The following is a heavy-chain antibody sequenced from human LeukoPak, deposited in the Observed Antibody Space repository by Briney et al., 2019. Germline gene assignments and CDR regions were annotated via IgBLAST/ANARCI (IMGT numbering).Heavy chain of an antibody. J-gene: IGHJ6*03. CDR1: EFTVSSNY. Sequence: GGSLRLSCSASEFTVSSNYMTWVRQAPGKGLQWVSSISNRGATTYYADSVKGRFTISRDNSKNTFYLQMNSLRAEDTAVYYCAKQASSFYMDVWGKGTTVTASS. V-gene: IGHV3-23*01. CDR2: ISNRGATT. CDR3: AKQASSFYMDV. D-gene: IGHD2-2*01.